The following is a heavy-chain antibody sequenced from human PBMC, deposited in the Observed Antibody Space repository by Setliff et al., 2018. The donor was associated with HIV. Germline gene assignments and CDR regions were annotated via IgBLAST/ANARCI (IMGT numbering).Heavy chain of an antibody. J-gene: IGHJ1*01. CDR3: ARHYGAVKSVVTVVAKYFPH. CDR1: GGSIRSSSYY. Sequence: LSLTCNVSGGSIRSSSYYWGWIRQPPGKGLEWIGSIYYRGNTYYNPSLKSRVTISVDTSKNQFSLKLTSVTAADTAVYYCARHYGAVKSVVTVVAKYFPHWGQGTQVTVSS. CDR2: IYYRGNT. V-gene: IGHV4-39*01. D-gene: IGHD2-21*02.